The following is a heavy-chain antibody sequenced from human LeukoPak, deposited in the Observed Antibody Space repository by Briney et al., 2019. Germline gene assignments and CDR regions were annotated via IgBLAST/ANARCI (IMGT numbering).Heavy chain of an antibody. CDR3: ARSLQVIVGATRLGIDY. CDR2: ISAYNGNT. V-gene: IGHV1-18*01. J-gene: IGHJ4*02. CDR1: GYTFTSYG. D-gene: IGHD1-26*01. Sequence: GASVKVSCKASGYTFTSYGISWVRQAPGQGLEWMGWISAYNGNTNYAQKLQGRVTMTTDTSTSTAYMELRSLRSDDTAVYYCARSLQVIVGATRLGIDYWGQGTLVTVSS.